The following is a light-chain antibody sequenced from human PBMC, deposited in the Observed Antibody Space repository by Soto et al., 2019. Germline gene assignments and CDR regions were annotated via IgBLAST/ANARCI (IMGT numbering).Light chain of an antibody. CDR1: SSDFWSYNL. Sequence: QSVLTQPASVSGSPGQSITISCTGNSSDFWSYNLVSWYQQHPGKAPKLVIYEGSKRPSGVSNRFSGSKSGNTASLTISGLQAEDEADYYCCSYAGSSTFYVFGNGIKVTVL. V-gene: IGLV2-23*01. CDR2: EGS. J-gene: IGLJ1*01. CDR3: CSYAGSSTFYV.